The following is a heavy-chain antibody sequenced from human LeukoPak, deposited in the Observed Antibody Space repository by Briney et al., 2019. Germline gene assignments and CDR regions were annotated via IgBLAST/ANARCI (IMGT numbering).Heavy chain of an antibody. CDR2: ISYDGSNT. V-gene: IGHV3-30*04. D-gene: IGHD6-25*01. CDR3: AVIQYSSAPPAFDI. J-gene: IGHJ3*02. CDR1: GFTFSDYA. Sequence: GRSLRLSCAASGFTFSDYAMHWVRQAPDKGLEWVAIISYDGSNTYYGDSVKGRFTISRDNSKNTLSLQMNSLKSEDTAVYYCAVIQYSSAPPAFDIWGQGTMVTVSS.